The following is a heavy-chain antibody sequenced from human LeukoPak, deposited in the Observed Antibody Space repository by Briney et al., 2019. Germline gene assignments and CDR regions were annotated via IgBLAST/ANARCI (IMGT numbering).Heavy chain of an antibody. Sequence: GGSLRLSCAASGFTFRNYAMSWVRQAPGKGLEWVSAITDTGGSTWYADSVTGRFTISRDNSKNTLYLQMNSLRAEDTAVYYCAKDVFREFWGATSTIDYWGQGTLVTVSS. CDR2: ITDTGGST. CDR1: GFTFRNYA. J-gene: IGHJ4*02. D-gene: IGHD1-26*01. V-gene: IGHV3-23*01. CDR3: AKDVFREFWGATSTIDY.